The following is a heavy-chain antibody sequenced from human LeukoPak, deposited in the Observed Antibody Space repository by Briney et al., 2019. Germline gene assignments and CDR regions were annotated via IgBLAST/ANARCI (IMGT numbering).Heavy chain of an antibody. D-gene: IGHD3-10*01. CDR1: GGSISSYY. CDR3: ARFPVVMLRGVHLTKFYFDY. V-gene: IGHV4-59*12. J-gene: IGHJ4*02. Sequence: PSETLSLTCTVSGGSISSYYWSWIRQPPGKGLEWIGYIYYSGSTNYNPSLKSRVTISVDTSKNQFSLKLSSVTAADTAVYYCARFPVVMLRGVHLTKFYFDYWGQGALVTVSS. CDR2: IYYSGST.